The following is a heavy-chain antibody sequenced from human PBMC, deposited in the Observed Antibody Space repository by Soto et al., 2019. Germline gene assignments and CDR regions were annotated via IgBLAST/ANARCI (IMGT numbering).Heavy chain of an antibody. D-gene: IGHD2-21*01. J-gene: IGHJ4*02. CDR1: GYTFITYG. Sequence: QVQLLQSGAEVKKPGASVKVSCKASGYTFITYGITWVRQAPGQGLEWMGWTSANNDNTNYVQKFRGRVTMTTDTSTSTAYLVLRSLRSDDTAVYYCARDQTLPDYWGQGTLVTVSS. CDR2: TSANNDNT. V-gene: IGHV1-18*01. CDR3: ARDQTLPDY.